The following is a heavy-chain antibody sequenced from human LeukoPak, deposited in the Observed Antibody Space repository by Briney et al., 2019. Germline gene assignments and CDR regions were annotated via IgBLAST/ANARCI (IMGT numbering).Heavy chain of an antibody. CDR2: IKQDGSEK. Sequence: QTGGSLRLSCAASGFTFSSYSMTWVRQAPGKGLEWVANIKQDGSEKYYVDSVKGRFIISRDNAKKSVYLQMNSLRAEDTAVYYCARGRYLADWGQGILVTVSS. CDR1: GFTFSSYS. CDR3: ARGRYLAD. D-gene: IGHD6-19*01. J-gene: IGHJ4*02. V-gene: IGHV3-7*01.